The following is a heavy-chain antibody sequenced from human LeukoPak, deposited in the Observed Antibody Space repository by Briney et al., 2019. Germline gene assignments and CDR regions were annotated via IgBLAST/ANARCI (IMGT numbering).Heavy chain of an antibody. D-gene: IGHD1-26*01. Sequence: GESLKISCKGSGYRFTTYWIGWVRQMPGKGLGWMGIIYPTDSDTIYSPSFQGHVTISADRSLNTAYLQWSSLKASDTAMYYCARQGFSGNHQGDAFDIWGQGTMVTVYS. CDR3: ARQGFSGNHQGDAFDI. CDR2: IYPTDSDT. J-gene: IGHJ3*02. V-gene: IGHV5-51*01. CDR1: GYRFTTYW.